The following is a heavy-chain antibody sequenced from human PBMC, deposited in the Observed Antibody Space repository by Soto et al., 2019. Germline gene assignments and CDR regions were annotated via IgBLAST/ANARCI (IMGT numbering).Heavy chain of an antibody. CDR3: ARDTRSCSSTSCYGLRRGVGAFDI. CDR2: IYSGGST. J-gene: IGHJ3*02. CDR1: GFTVSSNY. D-gene: IGHD2-2*01. V-gene: IGHV3-53*04. Sequence: GGSLRLSCAASGFTVSSNYMSWVRQAPGKGLEWVSVIYSGGSTYYTDSVKGRFTISRHNSKNTLYLQMNSLRAEDTAVYYCARDTRSCSSTSCYGLRRGVGAFDIWGQGTMVTVSS.